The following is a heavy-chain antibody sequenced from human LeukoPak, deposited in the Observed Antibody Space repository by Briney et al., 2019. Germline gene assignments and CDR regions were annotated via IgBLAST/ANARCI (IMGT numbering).Heavy chain of an antibody. V-gene: IGHV1-8*03. CDR1: GYTFTSYD. D-gene: IGHD2/OR15-2a*01. Sequence: ASVKVSCKTSGYTFTSYDIDWVRQATGQGLEWMGWMNPNTGDTGYAQKFQGRVTITRNTSISTAYMELSSLRSEDTAVYYCARDLIGHSFDIWGQGTMVTVSS. J-gene: IGHJ3*02. CDR2: MNPNTGDT. CDR3: ARDLIGHSFDI.